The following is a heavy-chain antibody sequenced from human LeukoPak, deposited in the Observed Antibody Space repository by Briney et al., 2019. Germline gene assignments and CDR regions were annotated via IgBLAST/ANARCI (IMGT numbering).Heavy chain of an antibody. CDR2: IYYSGST. CDR3: ARFDCSSTSCAGGWFDP. V-gene: IGHV4-30-4*08. D-gene: IGHD2-2*01. Sequence: SQTLSLTCTVSVGSISSGDYYWSWIRQPPGKGLEWIGYIYYSGSTYYNPSLKSRVTISVDTSKNQFSLKLSSVTAADTAVYYCARFDCSSTSCAGGWFDPWGQGTLVTVSS. CDR1: VGSISSGDYY. J-gene: IGHJ5*02.